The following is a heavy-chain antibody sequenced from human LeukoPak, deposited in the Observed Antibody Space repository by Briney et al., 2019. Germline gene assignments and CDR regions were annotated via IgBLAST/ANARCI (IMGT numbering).Heavy chain of an antibody. CDR2: IKSKTDGGTT. J-gene: IGHJ4*02. CDR1: GFIFSNYA. CDR3: TTVMVVVTTQGY. V-gene: IGHV3-15*01. Sequence: GGSLRLSCAASGFIFSNYAMSWVRQAPGKGLEWVGRIKSKTDGGTTDYAAPVKGRFTISRDDSKNTLYLQMNSLKTEDTAVYYCTTVMVVVTTQGYWGQGTLVTVSS. D-gene: IGHD2-21*02.